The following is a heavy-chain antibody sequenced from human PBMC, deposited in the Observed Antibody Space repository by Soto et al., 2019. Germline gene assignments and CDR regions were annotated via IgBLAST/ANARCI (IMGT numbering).Heavy chain of an antibody. D-gene: IGHD2-15*01. CDR3: ARHPRGYCSGGSCYLVY. CDR1: GYSFTSYW. J-gene: IGHJ4*02. Sequence: GESLKISCKGSGYSFTSYWIGWVRQMPGKGLEWMGIIYPGDSDTRYSPSFQGQVTISADKSISTAYLQWSSLKASDTAMYYCARHPRGYCSGGSCYLVYWGQGTLVTVSS. V-gene: IGHV5-51*01. CDR2: IYPGDSDT.